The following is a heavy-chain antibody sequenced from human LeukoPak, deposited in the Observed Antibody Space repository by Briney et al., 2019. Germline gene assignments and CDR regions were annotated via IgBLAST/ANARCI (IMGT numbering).Heavy chain of an antibody. CDR1: GYSISSGYY. CDR2: IYHSGST. D-gene: IGHD6-6*01. J-gene: IGHJ5*02. Sequence: SETLSLTCAVSGYSISSGYYWGWIRQPPGKGLEWIGSIYHSGSTYYNPSLKSRVTISVDTSKNQFSLKLSSVTAADTAVYYCARAYSSSSLGPWGQGTLVTVSS. CDR3: ARAYSSSSLGP. V-gene: IGHV4-38-2*01.